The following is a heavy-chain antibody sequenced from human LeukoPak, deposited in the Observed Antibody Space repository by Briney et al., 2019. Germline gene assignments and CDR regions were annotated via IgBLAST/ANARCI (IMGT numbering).Heavy chain of an antibody. CDR1: GYIFTNYG. J-gene: IGHJ5*02. Sequence: ASVKVSCKASGYIFTNYGISWVRQAPGQGLEWMGWISAYNGNTNYAQKLQGRVTMTTDTSTSTVYMELRSLRSDDTAVYYCARVFAREDYGDYVANWFDPWGQGTLVSVSS. D-gene: IGHD4-17*01. V-gene: IGHV1-18*01. CDR3: ARVFAREDYGDYVANWFDP. CDR2: ISAYNGNT.